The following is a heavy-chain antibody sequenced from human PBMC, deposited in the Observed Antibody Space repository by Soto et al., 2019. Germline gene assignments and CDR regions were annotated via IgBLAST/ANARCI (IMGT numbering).Heavy chain of an antibody. J-gene: IGHJ4*02. CDR1: GGSISSSTSS. Sequence: PSETLSLTCTVSGGSISSSTSSWGWIRQPPGKGLEWIGSMYDSGTAYYNPSLRSRVTISVDTSKNQFSLRLSSVTAADPAVYFCARHPRQGRPDYFDDWGPGTLVTLSS. CDR2: MYDSGTA. CDR3: ARHPRQGRPDYFDD. V-gene: IGHV4-39*01.